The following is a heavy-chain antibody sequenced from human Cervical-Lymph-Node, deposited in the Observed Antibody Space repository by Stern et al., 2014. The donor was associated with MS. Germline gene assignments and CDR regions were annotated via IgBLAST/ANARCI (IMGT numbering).Heavy chain of an antibody. Sequence: EVQLVESGAEVKKPGESLKISCKGSGYGFTFYWIAWVRQMPGKGLEWMGSIFPGDSETRYSPSFQDQATISADKSINTVYLQWTSLKASDTAMYYCARRDTSSYALYWGQGTLVTVSS. CDR3: ARRDTSSYALY. V-gene: IGHV5-51*01. D-gene: IGHD2-2*01. CDR2: IFPGDSET. CDR1: GYGFTFYW. J-gene: IGHJ4*02.